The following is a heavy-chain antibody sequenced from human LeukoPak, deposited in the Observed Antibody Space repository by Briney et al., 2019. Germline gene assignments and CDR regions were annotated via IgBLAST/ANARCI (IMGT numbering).Heavy chain of an antibody. D-gene: IGHD3-3*01. Sequence: GGSLRLSCAASGFTVSSNYMSWVRQAPGKGLEWVSVIYSGGSTYYADFVKGRFTISRDNSKNTLYLQMNSLRAEDTAVYYCASAAYYDFWSGYYFSEYFQHWGQGTLVTVSS. V-gene: IGHV3-53*01. J-gene: IGHJ1*01. CDR2: IYSGGST. CDR3: ASAAYYDFWSGYYFSEYFQH. CDR1: GFTVSSNY.